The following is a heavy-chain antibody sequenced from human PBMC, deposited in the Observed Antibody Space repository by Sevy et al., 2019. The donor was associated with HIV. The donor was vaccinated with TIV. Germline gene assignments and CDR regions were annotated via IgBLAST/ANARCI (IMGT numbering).Heavy chain of an antibody. Sequence: GGSLRLSCAASTFSVTDNYMSWVRQAPGEGLEWVSTIYSGGSTFYADSVKGRFTISRDNSKNTLYLQMNSLRAEDTAVYYCARDRYYDASGYYYYYYGLDVWGQGTTVTVSS. CDR1: TFSVTDNY. D-gene: IGHD3-22*01. CDR3: ARDRYYDASGYYYYYYGLDV. CDR2: IYSGGST. J-gene: IGHJ6*02. V-gene: IGHV3-66*01.